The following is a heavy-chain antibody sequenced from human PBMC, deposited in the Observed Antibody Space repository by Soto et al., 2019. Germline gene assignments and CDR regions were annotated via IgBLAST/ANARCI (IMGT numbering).Heavy chain of an antibody. CDR1: GFIFSSYW. CDR3: ARQLVGPTLDY. J-gene: IGHJ4*02. V-gene: IGHV3-74*01. Sequence: PGGSLRLSCAASGFIFSSYWMHWVRQVPGKGLVWVPRLNSDGSTTSSADSVKGRFTISRDNAKHTLYLQMSSLRAEDTAVYYCARQLVGPTLDYWGQGTLVTVSS. D-gene: IGHD1-26*01. CDR2: LNSDGSTT.